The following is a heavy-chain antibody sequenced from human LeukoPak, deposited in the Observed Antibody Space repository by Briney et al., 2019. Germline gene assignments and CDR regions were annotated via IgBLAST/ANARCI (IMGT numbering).Heavy chain of an antibody. CDR3: AKCASYYDSSGYYGY. CDR1: GFTFSSYS. J-gene: IGHJ4*02. CDR2: ISSSSSYI. V-gene: IGHV3-21*04. Sequence: GGSLRLSCAASGFTFSSYSMNWVRQAPGKGLEWVSSISSSSSYIYYADSVKGRFTISRDNSKNTLYLQMNSLRAEDTAVYYCAKCASYYDSSGYYGYWGQGTLVTVSS. D-gene: IGHD3-22*01.